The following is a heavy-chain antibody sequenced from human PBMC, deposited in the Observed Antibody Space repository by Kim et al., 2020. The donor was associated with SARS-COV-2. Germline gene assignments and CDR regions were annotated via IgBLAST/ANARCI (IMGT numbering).Heavy chain of an antibody. V-gene: IGHV4-34*01. CDR3: ARGDPIQLLDY. CDR2: INHSGST. Sequence: SETLSLTCAVYGGSFSGYYWSWIRQPPGKGLEWIGEINHSGSTNYNPSLKSRVTTSVDTSKNQFSLKLSSVTAADTAVYYCARGDPIQLLDYWGQGTLVTVSS. D-gene: IGHD5-18*01. CDR1: GGSFSGYY. J-gene: IGHJ4*02.